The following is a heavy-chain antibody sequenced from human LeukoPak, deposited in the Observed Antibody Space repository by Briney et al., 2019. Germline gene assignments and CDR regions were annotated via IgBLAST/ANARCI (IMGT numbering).Heavy chain of an antibody. J-gene: IGHJ6*04. CDR3: AKARGLYCSSTSCYDCDV. CDR1: GYTFTAYY. V-gene: IGHV1-2*02. CDR2: INPNSGGT. D-gene: IGHD2-2*01. Sequence: ASVKLSCKASGYTFTAYYIHWVRQAPGQGLERMGWINPNSGGTNYAQKFQGRVTLTRDTSITTAYMELSRLRSDDTAVYYCAKARGLYCSSTSCYDCDVWGKGTTVTVSS.